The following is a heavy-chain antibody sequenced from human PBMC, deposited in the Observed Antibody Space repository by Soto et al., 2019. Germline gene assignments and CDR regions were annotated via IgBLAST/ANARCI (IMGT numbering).Heavy chain of an antibody. V-gene: IGHV3-48*02. CDR2: ISSDSRYI. CDR3: ARIKLVEFFFINVDVYDMDV. D-gene: IGHD3-16*01. CDR1: GFTLSNYA. Sequence: EVQLVESGGGLVQPGGSLRLSCAASGFTLSNYAVNWVRQAPGKGLEWAPYISSDSRYIYYGDPVKGRFTISRDIARNSVYLQMNSLRDEDTAVYYCARIKLVEFFFINVDVYDMDVWGQGTPVTVSS. J-gene: IGHJ6*02.